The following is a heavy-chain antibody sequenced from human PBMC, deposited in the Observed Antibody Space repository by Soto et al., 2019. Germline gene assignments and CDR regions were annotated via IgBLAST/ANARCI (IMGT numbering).Heavy chain of an antibody. CDR2: INPKSGVT. CDR3: ARIMGGTIQFDY. Sequence: ASVKVSCKASGYTFSDHYMHWVRQAPGQGLEWMGWINPKSGVTSYAQKFQGRVTMTRDTSISTAYMDLSRLRSDDTAVYYCARIMGGTIQFDYWGQGTPVTVSS. V-gene: IGHV1-2*02. J-gene: IGHJ4*02. D-gene: IGHD1-1*01. CDR1: GYTFSDHY.